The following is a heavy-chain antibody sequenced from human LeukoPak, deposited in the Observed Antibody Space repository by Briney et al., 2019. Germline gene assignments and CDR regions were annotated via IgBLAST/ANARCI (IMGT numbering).Heavy chain of an antibody. CDR3: AREYDYVWGSYRYTFDY. Sequence: SETLSLTCTVSGGSISSYYWGWIRQPPGKGLEWIGSIYYSGSTYYNPSLKSRVTISVDTSKNQFSLKLSSVTAADTAVYYCAREYDYVWGSYRYTFDYWGQGTLVTVSS. CDR1: GGSISSYY. V-gene: IGHV4-39*07. D-gene: IGHD3-16*02. CDR2: IYYSGST. J-gene: IGHJ4*02.